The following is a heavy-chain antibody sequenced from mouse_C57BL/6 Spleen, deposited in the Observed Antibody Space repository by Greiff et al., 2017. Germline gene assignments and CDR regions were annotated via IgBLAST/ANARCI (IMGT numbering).Heavy chain of an antibody. CDR3: ARDSSGLFDY. V-gene: IGHV1-52*01. CDR1: GYTFTSYW. Sequence: QVQLQQSGAELVRPGSSVKLSCKASGYTFTSYWMHWVKQRPIQGLEWIGNIDPSDSETHYNQKFKDKATLTVDKSSSTAYMQLSSLTSEDSAVYYCARDSSGLFDYWGQGTTLTVSS. CDR2: IDPSDSET. J-gene: IGHJ2*01. D-gene: IGHD3-2*02.